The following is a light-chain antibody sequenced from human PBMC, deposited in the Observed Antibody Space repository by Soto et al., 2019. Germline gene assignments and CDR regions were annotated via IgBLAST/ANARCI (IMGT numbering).Light chain of an antibody. Sequence: QSMLTQPPSTSGTPGRRVTISCSGSGSNIGSNYVYWYQQLPGTAPKLLIYKNTQRPSGVPDRFSGSKSGTSASLAISGLRSDDEGDYYCASWDDNLSGVVFGGGTKLTVL. CDR1: GSNIGSNY. CDR3: ASWDDNLSGVV. J-gene: IGLJ2*01. V-gene: IGLV1-47*01. CDR2: KNT.